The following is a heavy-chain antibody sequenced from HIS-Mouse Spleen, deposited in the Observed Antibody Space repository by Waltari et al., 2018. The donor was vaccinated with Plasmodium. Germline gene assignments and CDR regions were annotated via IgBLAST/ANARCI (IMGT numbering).Heavy chain of an antibody. V-gene: IGHV3-9*01. D-gene: IGHD3-10*01. Sequence: EVQLVESGGGLVQPGRSLRLSCAASGFTFDDYAMPWVRQAPGKGLEWVSGISWNSGSIGYADSVKGRFTISRDNAKNSLYLQMNSLRAEDTALYYCAKARWFGELVFDYWGQGTLVTVSS. CDR1: GFTFDDYA. CDR3: AKARWFGELVFDY. CDR2: ISWNSGSI. J-gene: IGHJ4*02.